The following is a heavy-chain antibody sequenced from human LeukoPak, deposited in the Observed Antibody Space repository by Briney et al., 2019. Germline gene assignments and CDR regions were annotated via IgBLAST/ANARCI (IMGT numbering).Heavy chain of an antibody. CDR3: TRGSPGYSSSWLDF. CDR2: ISHDDSNK. Sequence: GRSLRLSCVASGFTFSSYGMHWVRQAPGKGLEWVAVISHDDSNKYYADSVKGRFSISRDDAKNTLYLQMSSLSVDDTAIYYCTRGSPGYSSSWLDFWGQGILVTVSS. J-gene: IGHJ4*02. D-gene: IGHD6-13*01. CDR1: GFTFSSYG. V-gene: IGHV3-30*03.